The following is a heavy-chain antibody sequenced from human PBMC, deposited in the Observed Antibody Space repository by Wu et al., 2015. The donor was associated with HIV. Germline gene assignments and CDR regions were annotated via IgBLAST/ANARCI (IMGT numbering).Heavy chain of an antibody. D-gene: IGHD6-19*01. J-gene: IGHJ4*02. V-gene: IGHV1-2*02. CDR2: INPNSGGT. CDR3: ARNLPGIAVAGFDY. CDR1: GYTFTGYY. Sequence: QVQLGQSGAEVKKPGASVKVSCKASGYTFTGYYIHWVRQAPGQGLEWMGWINPNSGGTKFAQKFQDRVTMTRDTSISTAYMELSRVRSDDTAVYYCARNLPGIAVAGFDYWGQGTLVTVSS.